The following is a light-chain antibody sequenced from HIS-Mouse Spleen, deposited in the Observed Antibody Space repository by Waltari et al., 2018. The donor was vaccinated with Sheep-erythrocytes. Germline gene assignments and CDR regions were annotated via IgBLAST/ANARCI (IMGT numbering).Light chain of an antibody. CDR2: QDS. Sequence: SYELTQPPSVSVSPGQTASITCSGYQLGDKYACWYQQKPGQSPVLVIYQDSTRPSGIPERFSGSNSGNTATLTISGTQAMDEADYYCQAWDSSTAWVFGGGTKLTVL. V-gene: IGLV3-1*01. J-gene: IGLJ3*02. CDR3: QAWDSSTAWV. CDR1: QLGDKY.